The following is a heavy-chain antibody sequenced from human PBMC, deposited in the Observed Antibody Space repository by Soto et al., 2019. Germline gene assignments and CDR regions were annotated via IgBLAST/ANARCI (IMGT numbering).Heavy chain of an antibody. Sequence: ASVKVSCKASGYTFTSYGISWVRQAPGQGLEWMGWISAYNGNTNYAQKLQGRVTMTTDTSTSTAYMELRSLRSDDTAVYYCARTNYYDSSGYSPGGAFDIWGQGIMVTVSS. J-gene: IGHJ3*02. CDR3: ARTNYYDSSGYSPGGAFDI. CDR2: ISAYNGNT. CDR1: GYTFTSYG. V-gene: IGHV1-18*04. D-gene: IGHD3-22*01.